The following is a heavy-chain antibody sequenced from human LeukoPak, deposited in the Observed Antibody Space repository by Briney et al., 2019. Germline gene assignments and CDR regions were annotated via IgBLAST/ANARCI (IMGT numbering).Heavy chain of an antibody. V-gene: IGHV3-48*04. J-gene: IGHJ6*02. D-gene: IGHD3-22*01. CDR1: GFTFSSYS. CDR3: AREHLTMIVVVLLYGMDV. CDR2: ISSSSSTI. Sequence: TGGSLRLSCAASGFTFSSYSMNWVRQAPGKGLEWVSYISSSSSTIYYADSVKGRFTISRDNAKNSLYLQMNSLRAEDTAVYYCAREHLTMIVVVLLYGMDVWGQGTTVTVSS.